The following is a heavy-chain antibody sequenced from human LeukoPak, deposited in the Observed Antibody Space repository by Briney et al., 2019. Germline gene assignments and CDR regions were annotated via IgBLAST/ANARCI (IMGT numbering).Heavy chain of an antibody. CDR3: AREGGSSDAFDI. D-gene: IGHD3-10*01. CDR2: ISSSSSYI. Sequence: GGSLRLSCAASGFTFSSYSMNWVRQAPGKGLEWVSSISSSSSYIYYADSVKGRFTISRDNAKNSLHLQMNSLRAEDTAVYYCAREGGSSDAFDIWGQGTMVTVSS. J-gene: IGHJ3*02. CDR1: GFTFSSYS. V-gene: IGHV3-21*01.